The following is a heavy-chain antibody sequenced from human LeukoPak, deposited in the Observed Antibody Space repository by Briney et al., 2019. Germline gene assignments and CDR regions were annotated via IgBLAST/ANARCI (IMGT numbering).Heavy chain of an antibody. V-gene: IGHV4-34*01. CDR1: GGSFTGYY. CDR3: ARGLIVGATQGVYYFDY. J-gene: IGHJ4*02. CDR2: INHSGST. D-gene: IGHD1-26*01. Sequence: SETLSLTCAVYGGSFTGYYWSWIRQPPGKGLEWIGEINHSGSTNYNPSLKSRVTISVDTSKNQFSLKLSSVTAADTAVYYCARGLIVGATQGVYYFDYWGQGPLVTVSS.